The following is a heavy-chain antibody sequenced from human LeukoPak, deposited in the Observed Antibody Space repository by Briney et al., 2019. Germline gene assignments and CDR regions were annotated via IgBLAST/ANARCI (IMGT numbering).Heavy chain of an antibody. CDR3: ARDRAYCSGGNCYSLYYYLSGMDV. V-gene: IGHV3-30*03. D-gene: IGHD2-15*01. CDR2: ISYDGSNK. Sequence: GGSLRLSCAASGFTFSSYGMHWVRQAPGKGLEWVAVISYDGSNKYYADSVKGRFTISRDKSKNTLCLQMNSLRAEDTAMYFCARDRAYCSGGNCYSLYYYLSGMDVWGQGTTVTVSS. CDR1: GFTFSSYG. J-gene: IGHJ6*02.